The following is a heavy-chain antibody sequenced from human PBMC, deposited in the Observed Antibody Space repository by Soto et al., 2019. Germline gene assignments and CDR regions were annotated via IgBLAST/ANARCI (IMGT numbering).Heavy chain of an antibody. CDR2: INAGNGNT. V-gene: IGHV1-3*01. D-gene: IGHD6-19*01. CDR3: ARDLGGWPDY. Sequence: QVQLVQSGAEVKKPGASVKVSCKASGYTFTSYAIHWVRQAPGQRLEWMGWINAGNGNTKYSQKFQDRVTITRDTSASTAYMALSSLRSEDTAVYYCARDLGGWPDYWGQGTRVTVSS. J-gene: IGHJ4*02. CDR1: GYTFTSYA.